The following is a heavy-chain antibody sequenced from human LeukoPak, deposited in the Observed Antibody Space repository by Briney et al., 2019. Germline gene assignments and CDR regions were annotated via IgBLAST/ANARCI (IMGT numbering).Heavy chain of an antibody. CDR3: ARGKLGCSYCFDY. J-gene: IGHJ4*02. D-gene: IGHD4/OR15-4a*01. V-gene: IGHV1-69*01. Sequence: SVKVSCKASGGTFSSYAISWVRQAPGQGLEWMGGIIPIFGTANYAQKFQGRVTITADESTSTAYMELSSLRSEDTAVCYCARGKLGCSYCFDYWGQGTLVTVSS. CDR1: GGTFSSYA. CDR2: IIPIFGTA.